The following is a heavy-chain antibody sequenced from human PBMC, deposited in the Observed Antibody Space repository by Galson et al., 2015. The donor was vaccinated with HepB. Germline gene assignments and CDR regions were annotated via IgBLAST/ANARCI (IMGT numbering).Heavy chain of an antibody. CDR1: GFTFSYYA. Sequence: SLRLSCAASGFTFSYYAMSWVRQAPGKGLEWVSAITPSGDNTYSADSVKGRFTFSRDNSNSRLYLQMTSVTADDTATYYCAKGRGWYTGFDSWGQGALVTVSS. J-gene: IGHJ4*02. V-gene: IGHV3-23*01. CDR3: AKGRGWYTGFDS. D-gene: IGHD6-19*01. CDR2: ITPSGDNT.